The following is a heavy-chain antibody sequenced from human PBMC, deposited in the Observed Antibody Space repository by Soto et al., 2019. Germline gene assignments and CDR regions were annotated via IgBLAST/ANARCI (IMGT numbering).Heavy chain of an antibody. CDR3: AREIVVVPAAPNWFDP. J-gene: IGHJ5*02. V-gene: IGHV1-69*06. CDR1: GGTFSSYA. Sequence: SVKVYFKDSGGTFSSYAISWVRQAPGQGLEWMGGIIPIFGTANYAQKFQGRVTITADKSTSTAYMELSSLRSEDTAVYYCAREIVVVPAAPNWFDPWGQGTLVTVSS. CDR2: IIPIFGTA. D-gene: IGHD2-2*01.